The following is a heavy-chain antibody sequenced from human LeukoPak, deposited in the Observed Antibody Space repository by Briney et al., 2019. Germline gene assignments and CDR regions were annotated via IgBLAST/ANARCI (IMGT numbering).Heavy chain of an antibody. Sequence: GGSLRLSCAASGFSFSSYEMNWVRQAPGKGLEWISYISASGTLTHYADSVEGRFTISRDNSKNTLYLQMNSLRAEDTAVYYCAKDIRDIVVVPAAMHYYYYYMDVWGKGTTVTVSS. J-gene: IGHJ6*03. CDR2: ISASGTLT. CDR3: AKDIRDIVVVPAAMHYYYYYMDV. D-gene: IGHD2-2*01. CDR1: GFSFSSYE. V-gene: IGHV3-48*03.